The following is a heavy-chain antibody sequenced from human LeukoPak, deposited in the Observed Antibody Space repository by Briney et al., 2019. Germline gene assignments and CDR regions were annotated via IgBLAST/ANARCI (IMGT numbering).Heavy chain of an antibody. D-gene: IGHD4-11*01. CDR3: ARNFEWTVTIDYYYYYCMDV. CDR1: GYTFTSYD. V-gene: IGHV1-8*01. Sequence: VASVKVSCKASGYTFTSYDINWVRQATGQGLEWMGWMNPNSGNTGYAQKFQGRVTMTRNTSISTAYMELSSLRSEDTAVYYCARNFEWTVTIDYYYYYCMDVWGKGTTVTVSS. CDR2: MNPNSGNT. J-gene: IGHJ6*03.